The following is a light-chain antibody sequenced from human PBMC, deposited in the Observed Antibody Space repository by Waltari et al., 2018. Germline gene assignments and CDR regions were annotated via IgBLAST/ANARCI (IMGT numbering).Light chain of an antibody. J-gene: IGLJ3*02. V-gene: IGLV2-11*01. CDR1: SSDVGGYNY. CDR2: DVD. Sequence: QSALTQPRSVSGSPGQSVTIPCTGPSSDVGGYNYVSWYQQHPGKAPKFMIYDVDKRPSGVPDRFSGSKSGNTASLTISGLQAEDEADYYCCSYAGSYTWVFGGGTKLTVL. CDR3: CSYAGSYTWV.